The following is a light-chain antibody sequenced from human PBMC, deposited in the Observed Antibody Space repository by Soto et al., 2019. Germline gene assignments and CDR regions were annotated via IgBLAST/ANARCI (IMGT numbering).Light chain of an antibody. J-gene: IGLJ1*01. CDR3: QVCDRSSDHYV. CDR1: NIGSKS. V-gene: IGLV3-21*02. Sequence: SYELTQPPSVSVAPGQTARVTCGGKNIGSKSAHWYQQKPGQAPVLVVYDDSDRPSGIPERFSGSNSGNTATLTISRVEAGDEADYHCQVCDRSSDHYVFGTGTKVTVL. CDR2: DDS.